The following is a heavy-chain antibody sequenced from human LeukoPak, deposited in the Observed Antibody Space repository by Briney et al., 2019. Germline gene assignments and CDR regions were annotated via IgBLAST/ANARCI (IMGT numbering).Heavy chain of an antibody. CDR3: AKESPYAVRGTGRRYYFDY. Sequence: GGSLRLSCAVSGFTFSSYAISWVRQAPGKGLEWVSAISNSGRTYYAESAKGRFTISRDNSKNTLQLQMNSLRVEDTAVYYCAKESPYAVRGTGRRYYFDYWGQGALVTVFS. V-gene: IGHV3-23*01. CDR2: ISNSGRT. CDR1: GFTFSSYA. J-gene: IGHJ4*02. D-gene: IGHD6-19*01.